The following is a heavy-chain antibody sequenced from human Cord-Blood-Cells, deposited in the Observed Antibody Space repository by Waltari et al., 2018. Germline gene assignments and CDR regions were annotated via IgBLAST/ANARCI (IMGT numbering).Heavy chain of an antibody. CDR3: ARATGDGAFDI. Sequence: QVQLQQWGAGLLTPSETLSLTCAVYGGSFSGYYWSWIRQPPGKGLEWIGEINHSGSTNYNPSLKSRVTISVDTSKNQFSLKLSSVTAADTAVYYCARATGDGAFDIWGQGTMVTVSS. J-gene: IGHJ3*02. D-gene: IGHD7-27*01. V-gene: IGHV4-34*01. CDR2: INHSGST. CDR1: GGSFSGYY.